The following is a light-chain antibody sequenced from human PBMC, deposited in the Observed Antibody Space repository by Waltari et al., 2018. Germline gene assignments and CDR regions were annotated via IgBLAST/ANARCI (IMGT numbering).Light chain of an antibody. CDR1: QSFNNY. V-gene: IGKV3-11*01. CDR2: DAS. Sequence: EIVLTQSPATLSLSPGERAVLSCRASQSFNNYLAWDQQKPGQAPRLLIYDASTRATGIAARFSGSESGTDFTLTISSLEPEDSAVYYCQERSDWRGLTFGPGTKVDIK. J-gene: IGKJ3*01. CDR3: QERSDWRGLT.